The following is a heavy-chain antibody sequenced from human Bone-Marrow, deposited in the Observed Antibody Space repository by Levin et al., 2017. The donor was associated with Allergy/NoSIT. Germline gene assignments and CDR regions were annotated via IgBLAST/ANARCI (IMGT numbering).Heavy chain of an antibody. CDR3: ARATVEYYYYGMDV. D-gene: IGHD4-23*01. J-gene: IGHJ6*02. CDR1: GFTFSSYW. CDR2: IKQDGSEK. Sequence: GGSLRLSCAASGFTFSSYWMSWVRQAPGKGLEWVANIKQDGSEKYYVDSVKGRFTISRDNAKNSLYLQMNSLRAEDTAVYYCARATVEYYYYGMDVWGQGTTVTVSS. V-gene: IGHV3-7*01.